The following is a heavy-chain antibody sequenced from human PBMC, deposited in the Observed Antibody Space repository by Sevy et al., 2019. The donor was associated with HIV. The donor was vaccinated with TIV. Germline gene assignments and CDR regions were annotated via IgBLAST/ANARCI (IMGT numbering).Heavy chain of an antibody. CDR3: ARDRRHYGSGKYYDLPDY. V-gene: IGHV1-2*02. Sequence: ASVKVSCKASGYTFTGFYIHWVRHVPGQGLEWMGWINPSSGGTKYAQKFHDRVTMTRDTSITTAYMELMRLRSDDTAFYYCARDRRHYGSGKYYDLPDYWGQGTLVTVSS. CDR2: INPSSGGT. CDR1: GYTFTGFY. J-gene: IGHJ4*02. D-gene: IGHD3-10*01.